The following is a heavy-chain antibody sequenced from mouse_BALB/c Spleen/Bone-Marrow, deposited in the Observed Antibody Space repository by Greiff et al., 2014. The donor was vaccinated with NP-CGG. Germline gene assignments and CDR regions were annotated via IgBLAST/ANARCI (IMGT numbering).Heavy chain of an antibody. Sequence: EVQLVESGGGLVQPGGSLRLSCATSGFTFTDYYMSWVRQPPGKALEWLGFIRNKANGYTTEYSASVKGRFTISRDNSQSILYLQKNTLRAEDSATYYCARDRTTATLYWYFDVWGAGTSVTVSS. CDR3: ARDRTTATLYWYFDV. J-gene: IGHJ1*01. CDR1: GFTFTDYY. D-gene: IGHD1-2*01. V-gene: IGHV7-3*02. CDR2: IRNKANGYTT.